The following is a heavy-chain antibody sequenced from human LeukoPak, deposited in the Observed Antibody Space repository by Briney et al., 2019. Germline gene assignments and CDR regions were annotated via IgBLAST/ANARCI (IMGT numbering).Heavy chain of an antibody. J-gene: IGHJ4*02. CDR2: NYYDCCT. V-gene: IGHV3-53*01. Sequence: SLRLFCAASGFTVSSNYMRWVRQAPGRGREEVSVNYYDCCTYYADSARGRITIYSDNSKNTLYLQMNSLRAEDTAVYYCARGQEMATILGYLDYWGQGTLVTVSS. D-gene: IGHD5-24*01. CDR1: GFTVSSNY. CDR3: ARGQEMATILGYLDY.